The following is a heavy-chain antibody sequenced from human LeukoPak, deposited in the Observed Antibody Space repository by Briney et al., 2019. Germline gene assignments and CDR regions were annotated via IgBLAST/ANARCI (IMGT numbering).Heavy chain of an antibody. CDR1: GDSISSSY. Sequence: KPSETLSLTCTVSGDSISSSYWSWTRQPPGKGLEWIGYISYRGSTNYNPSLTSRVTISGDTSKNQFSLKLSSAIAADTAVYYCARQGDSSGWTFDYWGQGILVTVSS. J-gene: IGHJ4*02. CDR3: ARQGDSSGWTFDY. CDR2: ISYRGST. V-gene: IGHV4-59*01. D-gene: IGHD6-19*01.